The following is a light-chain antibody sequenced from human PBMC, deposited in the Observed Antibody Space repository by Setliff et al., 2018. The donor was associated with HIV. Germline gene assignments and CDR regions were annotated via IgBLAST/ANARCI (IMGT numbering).Light chain of an antibody. CDR3: SSYTSSSTLYV. J-gene: IGLJ1*01. Sequence: ALAQPASVSGSPGQSITISCTGTSSDVGGYNYVSWYQQHPGKAPKLMIYEVSNRPSGVSNRFSGSKSGNTASLTISGLQAEDEADYYCSSYTSSSTLYVFGTGTKVTVL. CDR1: SSDVGGYNY. V-gene: IGLV2-14*01. CDR2: EVS.